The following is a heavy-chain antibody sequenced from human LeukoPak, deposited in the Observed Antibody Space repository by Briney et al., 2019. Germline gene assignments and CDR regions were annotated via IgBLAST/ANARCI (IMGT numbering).Heavy chain of an antibody. CDR1: GFTFGDYA. Sequence: QPGGSLRLSCTASGFTFGDYAMSWVRQAPGKGLEWVGFIRSKAYGGTTEYAASVKGRFTISRDDSKSIAYLQMNSLKTEDTAVYYCTRESYSSGWYGRYFDYWGQGTLVTVSS. CDR3: TRESYSSGWYGRYFDY. J-gene: IGHJ4*02. V-gene: IGHV3-49*04. D-gene: IGHD6-19*01. CDR2: IRSKAYGGTT.